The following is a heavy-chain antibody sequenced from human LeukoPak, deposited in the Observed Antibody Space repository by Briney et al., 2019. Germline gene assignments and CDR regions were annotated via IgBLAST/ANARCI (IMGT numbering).Heavy chain of an antibody. CDR3: AKVGTWGTRYMDV. CDR1: GFTFSSYA. CDR2: ISGSGGST. Sequence: GGSLRLSCAASGFTFSSYAMSWVRQAPGKGLEWVSAISGSGGSTYYADSVKGRFTISRDNSKNTLYLQMNSLRAEGTAVYYCAKVGTWGTRYMDVWGKGTTVTVSS. D-gene: IGHD3-16*01. V-gene: IGHV3-23*01. J-gene: IGHJ6*03.